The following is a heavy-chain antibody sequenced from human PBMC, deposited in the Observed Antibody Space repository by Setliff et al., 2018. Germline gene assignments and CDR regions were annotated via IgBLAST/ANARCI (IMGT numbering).Heavy chain of an antibody. CDR3: AGGQPLVRKYYYYMDV. D-gene: IGHD3-10*01. CDR1: GGTFRDFA. Sequence: ASVKVSCKASGGTFRDFAISWVRQAPGQGLEWMGGIMPVFGTPDYAQKFQGRVTITADESTSTAYMELSSLGSEDTAVYYCAGGQPLVRKYYYYMDVWGKGTTVTVSS. J-gene: IGHJ6*03. CDR2: IMPVFGTP. V-gene: IGHV1-69*13.